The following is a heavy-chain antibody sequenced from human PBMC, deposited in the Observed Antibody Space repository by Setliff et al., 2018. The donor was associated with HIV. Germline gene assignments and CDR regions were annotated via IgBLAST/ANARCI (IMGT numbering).Heavy chain of an antibody. J-gene: IGHJ3*02. D-gene: IGHD3-10*01. V-gene: IGHV7-4-1*02. Sequence: GASVKVSCKASGYTFNNYALYWVRQAPGQGFEWMGWINTNTGSPTYAQGFTRRFVFSLDPSFRTAYLQITGLKAEDTAVYYCARGGDRMQIWSRFPFDIWGQGTMVTVSS. CDR1: GYTFNNYA. CDR3: ARGGDRMQIWSRFPFDI. CDR2: INTNTGSP.